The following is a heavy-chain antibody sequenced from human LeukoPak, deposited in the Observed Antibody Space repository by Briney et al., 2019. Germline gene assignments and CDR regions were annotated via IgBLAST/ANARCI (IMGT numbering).Heavy chain of an antibody. CDR1: GFTFSSYA. V-gene: IGHV3-23*01. J-gene: IGHJ4*02. Sequence: GGSLRLSCAASGFTFSSYAMSWVRQAPGKGLEWVSAISGSGGSTYYADSVKGRFTISRDNSKNTLYLQMNSLRAEDTAVYYCAKVTNYYGSGSYPYYFDYWGQGTLVTVSS. D-gene: IGHD3-10*01. CDR2: ISGSGGST. CDR3: AKVTNYYGSGSYPYYFDY.